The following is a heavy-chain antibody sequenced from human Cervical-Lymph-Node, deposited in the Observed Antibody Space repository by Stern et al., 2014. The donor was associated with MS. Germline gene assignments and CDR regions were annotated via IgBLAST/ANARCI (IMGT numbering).Heavy chain of an antibody. CDR2: ISAYNGNT. D-gene: IGHD6-13*01. J-gene: IGHJ6*02. CDR3: ARADSSSWYLPGMDV. Sequence: VQLEESGAEVKKPGASVKVSCKASGYTFTSYGISWVRQAPGQGLEWMGWISAYNGNTNYAQKLQGRVTRTTDTSTSKAYMELRSLRSDDTAVYYCARADSSSWYLPGMDVWGQGTTVTVSS. V-gene: IGHV1-18*04. CDR1: GYTFTSYG.